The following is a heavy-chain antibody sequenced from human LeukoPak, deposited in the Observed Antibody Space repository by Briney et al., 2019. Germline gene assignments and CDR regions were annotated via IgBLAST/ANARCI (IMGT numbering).Heavy chain of an antibody. CDR3: TTRYCSGGRCDY. Sequence: GGPLRLSCAASGFTFSNAWMNWVRQAPGKGLEWVGRIKSKTDGGTTDYAAPVKGRFTISRDDSKTTLYLQMNSLNTEDTAVYYCTTRYCSGGRCDYWGQGTLVTVSS. J-gene: IGHJ4*02. V-gene: IGHV3-15*01. CDR2: IKSKTDGGTT. D-gene: IGHD2-15*01. CDR1: GFTFSNAW.